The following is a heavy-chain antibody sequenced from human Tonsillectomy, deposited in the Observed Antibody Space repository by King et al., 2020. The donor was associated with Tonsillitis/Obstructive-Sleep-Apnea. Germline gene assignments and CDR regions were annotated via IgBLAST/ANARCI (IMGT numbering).Heavy chain of an antibody. D-gene: IGHD5-18*01. CDR3: AKPTSSTLHRDVDTAEAFDI. Sequence: VQLVESGGGLVQPGGSLRLSCAASGFTFSSYAMSWVRQAPGKGLEWVSAISGSGGSTYYADSVKGRFTISRDNSKNTLYLQMNSLRAEDTAVYYCAKPTSSTLHRDVDTAEAFDIWGQGTMVTVSS. CDR2: ISGSGGST. V-gene: IGHV3-23*04. CDR1: GFTFSSYA. J-gene: IGHJ3*02.